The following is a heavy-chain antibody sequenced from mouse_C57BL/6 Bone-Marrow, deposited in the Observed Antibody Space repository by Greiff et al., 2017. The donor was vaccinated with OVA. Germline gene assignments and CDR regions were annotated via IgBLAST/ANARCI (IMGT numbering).Heavy chain of an antibody. D-gene: IGHD2-1*01. V-gene: IGHV1-50*01. J-gene: IGHJ3*01. Sequence: QVQLQQPGAELVKPGASVKLSCKASGYTFTSYWMQWVKQRPGQGLEWIGEIDPSDSYTTYNQKFQGKATLTVDTYSSTADMQLSSLSSEDSAVYYCAREGSYGNSWFAYWGQGTLVTVSA. CDR3: AREGSYGNSWFAY. CDR1: GYTFTSYW. CDR2: IDPSDSYT.